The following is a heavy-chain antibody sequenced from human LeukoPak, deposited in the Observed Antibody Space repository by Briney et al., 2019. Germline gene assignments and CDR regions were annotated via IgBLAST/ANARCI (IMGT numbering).Heavy chain of an antibody. J-gene: IGHJ4*02. D-gene: IGHD3-22*01. V-gene: IGHV3-11*04. Sequence: PGGSLRLSCAASGFTFSDYYMSRIRQAPGKGLEWVSYISSSGSTIYYADSVKGRFSISRDNSKNTLSLQMNSLRGEDTAVYYCAKDLVIVVVTFDYWGQGTLVTVSS. CDR3: AKDLVIVVVTFDY. CDR1: GFTFSDYY. CDR2: ISSSGSTI.